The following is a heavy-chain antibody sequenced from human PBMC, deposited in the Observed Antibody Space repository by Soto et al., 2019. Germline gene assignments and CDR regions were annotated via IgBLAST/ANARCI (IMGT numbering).Heavy chain of an antibody. CDR3: AKNQWELLH. Sequence: GGSLRLSCAASGFTFSNYGMSWVRQAPGKGLEWVSSISDSGGRTYYADSVKGRFSISRDKSKNTLYLQMNSLRAEDTAVYYCAKNQWELLHWGQGTLVTVSS. CDR1: GFTFSNYG. CDR2: ISDSGGRT. V-gene: IGHV3-23*01. D-gene: IGHD1-26*01. J-gene: IGHJ4*02.